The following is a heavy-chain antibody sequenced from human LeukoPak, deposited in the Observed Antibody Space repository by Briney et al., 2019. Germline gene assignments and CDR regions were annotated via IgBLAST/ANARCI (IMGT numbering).Heavy chain of an antibody. V-gene: IGHV3-21*01. Sequence: GGSLRLSCAASGFTFSSYSMNWVRQAPGKGLEWVSSISSSSSYIYYADSVKGRFTISRDNAKNSLYLQMNGLRAEDTAVYYCASYARDGTAMVPDYWGQGTLVTVSS. CDR3: ASYARDGTAMVPDY. CDR2: ISSSSSYI. J-gene: IGHJ4*02. CDR1: GFTFSSYS. D-gene: IGHD5-18*01.